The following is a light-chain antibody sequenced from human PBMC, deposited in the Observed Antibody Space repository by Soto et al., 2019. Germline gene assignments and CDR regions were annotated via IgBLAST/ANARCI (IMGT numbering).Light chain of an antibody. CDR1: QSVSSY. V-gene: IGKV3-11*01. CDR2: DAS. Sequence: ETVLTQSPATLSLSPGERATLSCRASQSVSSYLAWYQQKPGQAPRLLIYDASNRATGIPARFSGSGSGTDFTLNISSLEPEDFAVYYCQQRSNWPPTFGPGTQVDIK. CDR3: QQRSNWPPT. J-gene: IGKJ3*01.